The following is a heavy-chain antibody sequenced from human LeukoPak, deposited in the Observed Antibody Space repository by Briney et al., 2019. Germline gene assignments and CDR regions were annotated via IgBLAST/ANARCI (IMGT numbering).Heavy chain of an antibody. V-gene: IGHV3-64D*06. CDR2: ISSNGDNT. J-gene: IGHJ4*02. CDR3: VRGTGY. CDR1: GFTFSTYV. Sequence: PGGSPRLSCSVSGFTFSTYVMHWVRQAPGKGLEYVSAISSNGDNTYYADSVKGRFTISRDNSKNTLYLQMSSLRADDTAVYCVRGTGYWGQGTLVTVSS.